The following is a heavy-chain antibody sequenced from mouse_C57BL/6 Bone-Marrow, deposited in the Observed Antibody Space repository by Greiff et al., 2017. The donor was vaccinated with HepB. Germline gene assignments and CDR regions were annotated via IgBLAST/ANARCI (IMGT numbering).Heavy chain of an antibody. V-gene: IGHV1-59*01. Sequence: VQLQQPGAELVRPGTSVKLSCKASGYTFTSYWMHWVKQRPGQGLEWIGVIDPSDSYTNYNQKFKGKATLTVDTSSSTAYMQLSSLTSEDSAVYYCARRAYGSSYSYWGQGTTLTVSS. CDR1: GYTFTSYW. J-gene: IGHJ2*01. CDR3: ARRAYGSSYSY. D-gene: IGHD1-1*01. CDR2: IDPSDSYT.